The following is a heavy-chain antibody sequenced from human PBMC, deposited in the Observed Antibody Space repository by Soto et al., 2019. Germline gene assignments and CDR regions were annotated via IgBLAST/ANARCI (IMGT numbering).Heavy chain of an antibody. CDR1: GFTFSSYG. V-gene: IGHV3-30*18. Sequence: QVRLVESGGGVVQPGRSLRLSCAACGFTFSSYGMHWVRQAPGKGLEWVAVISYDGSNKYYADSVKGRFTISRDNSKNTLYLQMNSLRAEDTAVYYCAKDKKGPFDYWGQGTLVTVSS. CDR3: AKDKKGPFDY. CDR2: ISYDGSNK. J-gene: IGHJ4*02.